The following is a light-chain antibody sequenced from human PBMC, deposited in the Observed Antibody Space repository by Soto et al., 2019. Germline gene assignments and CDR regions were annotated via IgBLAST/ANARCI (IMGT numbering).Light chain of an antibody. V-gene: IGLV2-14*01. Sequence: QSALTQPASVSGSPGQSITISCTGTSSDVGGYNYVSWYQQHPGKAPKLMIYEVSNRPSGVSNRFSGPKSGNTASLTISGLQPEDQADYYCNSYTSSSTDVTDVVFGGGTKLTVL. CDR1: SSDVGGYNY. CDR3: NSYTSSSTDVTDVV. CDR2: EVS. J-gene: IGLJ2*01.